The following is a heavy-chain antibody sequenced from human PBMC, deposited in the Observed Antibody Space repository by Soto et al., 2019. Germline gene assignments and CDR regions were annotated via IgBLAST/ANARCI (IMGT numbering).Heavy chain of an antibody. J-gene: IGHJ4*02. Sequence: GGSLRLSCAASGFTFSSYAMSWVRQAPGKGLEWVSAISGSGGSTYYADSVKGRFTISRDNSKNTLYLQINSLRAEDTAVYYCAKGELVRPVFDYWGQGTLVTVSS. CDR2: ISGSGGST. CDR1: GFTFSSYA. D-gene: IGHD6-13*01. V-gene: IGHV3-23*01. CDR3: AKGELVRPVFDY.